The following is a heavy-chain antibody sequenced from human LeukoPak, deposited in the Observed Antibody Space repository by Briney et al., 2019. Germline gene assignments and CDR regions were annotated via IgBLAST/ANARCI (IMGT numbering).Heavy chain of an antibody. CDR3: ARQVYNWFDP. CDR1: GYSFTSYW. CDR2: VDPSDSYT. Sequence: GESLRISCKGSGYSFTSYWINWVRQMPGKGLEWMGRVDPSDSYTNYSPSFQGHVTISADKSISTAYLQWSSLKASDTAMYYCARQVYNWFDPWGQGTLVTVSS. J-gene: IGHJ5*02. V-gene: IGHV5-10-1*01. D-gene: IGHD1-14*01.